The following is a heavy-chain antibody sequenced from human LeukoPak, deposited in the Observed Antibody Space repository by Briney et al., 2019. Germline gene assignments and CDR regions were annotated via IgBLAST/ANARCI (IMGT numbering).Heavy chain of an antibody. J-gene: IGHJ4*02. D-gene: IGHD5-18*01. CDR2: ISYDGSNK. CDR1: GFTSSSYG. V-gene: IGHV3-30*18. Sequence: GGSLRLSCAASGFTSSSYGMHWVRQAPGKGLEWVAVISYDGSNKYYADSVKGRFTISRDNSKNTLYLQMNSLRADDTALYYCAKDTRGYSYGSYFDYWGQGTLVTVSS. CDR3: AKDTRGYSYGSYFDY.